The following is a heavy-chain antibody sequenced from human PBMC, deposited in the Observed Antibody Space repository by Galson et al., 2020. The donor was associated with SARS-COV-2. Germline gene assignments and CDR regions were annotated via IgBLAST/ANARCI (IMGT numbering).Heavy chain of an antibody. D-gene: IGHD2-8*01. Sequence: SVKLSCKDSGGTFSSYAISWVRQAPGQGLEWMGGIIPIFGTANYAQKFQGRVTITADESTRTAYMELSSLRSEDPAVYYCARDLKGVYCTNGVCASAYGMDVWGQGTTVTVSS. CDR1: GGTFSSYA. V-gene: IGHV1-69*13. J-gene: IGHJ6*02. CDR2: IIPIFGTA. CDR3: ARDLKGVYCTNGVCASAYGMDV.